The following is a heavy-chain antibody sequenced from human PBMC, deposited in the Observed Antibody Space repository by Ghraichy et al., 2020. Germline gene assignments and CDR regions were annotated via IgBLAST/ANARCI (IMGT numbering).Heavy chain of an antibody. D-gene: IGHD3-3*01. V-gene: IGHV3-23*01. CDR2: ISGSGGST. Sequence: GGSLRLSCAASGFTFSSYAMSWVRQAPGKGLEWVSAISGSGGSTYYADSVKGRFTISRDNSKNTLYLQMNSLRAEDAAVYYCAKWATVLEWLFPGDYYYYGMDVWGQGTTVTVSS. CDR3: AKWATVLEWLFPGDYYYYGMDV. J-gene: IGHJ6*02. CDR1: GFTFSSYA.